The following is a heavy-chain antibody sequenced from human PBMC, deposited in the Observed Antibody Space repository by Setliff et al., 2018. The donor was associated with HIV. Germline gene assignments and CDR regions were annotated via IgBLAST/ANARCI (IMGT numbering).Heavy chain of an antibody. D-gene: IGHD2-15*01. J-gene: IGHJ5*01. CDR3: ARAFEGYCSGVSCHWLDS. CDR1: GGSLTDYD. Sequence: SETLSLTCAVYGGSLTDYDWTWIRQTPAKGLEWIGEISHSGRTNYNPSLKTRLIISRDTSKNQFSLRLSSATVADTAIYYCARAFEGYCSGVSCHWLDSWGQGTQVTVSS. V-gene: IGHV4-34*01. CDR2: ISHSGRT.